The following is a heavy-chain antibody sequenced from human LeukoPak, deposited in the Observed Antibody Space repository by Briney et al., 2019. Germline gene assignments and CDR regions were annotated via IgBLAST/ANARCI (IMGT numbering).Heavy chain of an antibody. CDR3: ASGIAVAVWVY. Sequence: SETLSLTCTVSGGSITTYYWSWIRQPPGKGLEWLGYISYSESARYNPSLKSRVTISIDTAKNQFSLKLTSVTAADTAVYYCASGIAVAVWVYWGQGTLVTVSS. V-gene: IGHV4-59*01. CDR1: GGSITTYY. J-gene: IGHJ4*02. CDR2: ISYSESA. D-gene: IGHD6-19*01.